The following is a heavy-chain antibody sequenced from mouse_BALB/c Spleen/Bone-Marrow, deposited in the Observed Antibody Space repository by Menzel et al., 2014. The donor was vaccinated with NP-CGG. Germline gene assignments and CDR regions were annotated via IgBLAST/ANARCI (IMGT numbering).Heavy chain of an antibody. D-gene: IGHD3-1*01. V-gene: IGHV3-8*02. CDR2: ISYSGST. CDR1: GDSITSGY. Sequence: EVKLQESGPSLVKPSQTLSLTCSVTGDSITSGYWNWIRKFPGNKLEYMGYISYSGSTYYNPSLKSRISITRDTSKNLYYLQLNSVTTKDTATYYCARSGSSGYHYYAMDYWGQGTSVTASS. J-gene: IGHJ4*01. CDR3: ARSGSSGYHYYAMDY.